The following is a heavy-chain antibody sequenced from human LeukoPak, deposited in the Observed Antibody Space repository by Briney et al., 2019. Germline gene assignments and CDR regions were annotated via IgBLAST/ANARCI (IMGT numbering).Heavy chain of an antibody. D-gene: IGHD3-22*01. V-gene: IGHV3-23*01. J-gene: IGHJ6*02. CDR1: GFTFSSYE. CDR3: ARVPLITQVRYGMDV. Sequence: GGSLRLSCAASGFTFSSYEMNWVRQAPGKGLEWVSVISGSGGSTYYADSVKGRFTISRDNSKNTLYLQMNSLRAEDTAVYYCARVPLITQVRYGMDVWGQGTTVTVSS. CDR2: ISGSGGST.